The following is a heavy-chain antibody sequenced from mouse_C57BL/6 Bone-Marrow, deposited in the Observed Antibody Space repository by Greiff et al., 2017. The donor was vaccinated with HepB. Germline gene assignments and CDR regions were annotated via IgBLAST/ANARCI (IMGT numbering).Heavy chain of an antibody. CDR2: ISSGGSYT. D-gene: IGHD2-4*01. J-gene: IGHJ2*01. CDR1: GFTFSSYG. Sequence: EVKLVESGGDLVKPGGSLKLSCAASGFTFSSYGMSWVRQTPDKRLEWVATISSGGSYTYYPDSVKGRFTISRDNAKNTLYLQMSSLKSEDTAMYYCARWGITTGFDYWGQGTTLTVSS. V-gene: IGHV5-6*01. CDR3: ARWGITTGFDY.